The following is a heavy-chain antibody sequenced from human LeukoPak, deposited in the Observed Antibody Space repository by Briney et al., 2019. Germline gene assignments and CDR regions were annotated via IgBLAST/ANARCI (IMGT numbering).Heavy chain of an antibody. J-gene: IGHJ6*02. CDR3: AKDTQSYYYYGMDV. CDR2: ISWNSGSI. Sequence: PGGSLRLSCAASGLTFDDYAMHWVRQAPGKGLEWVSGISWNSGSIGYADSVKGRFTISRDNAKNSLYLQMNSLRAEDTALYYCAKDTQSYYYYGMDVWGQGTTVTVSS. CDR1: GLTFDDYA. V-gene: IGHV3-9*01.